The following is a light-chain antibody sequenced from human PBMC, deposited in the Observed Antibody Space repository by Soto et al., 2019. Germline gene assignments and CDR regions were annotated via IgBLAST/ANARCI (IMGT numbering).Light chain of an antibody. J-gene: IGKJ5*01. CDR3: QQYNSWTPIT. V-gene: IGKV3-15*01. Sequence: EFVMTQSPSTLSVSPGERATLSCRASESVSSNLAWYQQRPGQAPRLVIYGASTRATGIPARFSGGGSGTEFTLTISSLQSEDFAVYYCQQYNSWTPITFGQGTRLEIK. CDR1: ESVSSN. CDR2: GAS.